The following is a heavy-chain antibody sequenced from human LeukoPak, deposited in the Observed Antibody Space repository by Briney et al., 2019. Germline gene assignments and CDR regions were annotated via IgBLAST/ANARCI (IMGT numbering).Heavy chain of an antibody. CDR1: GGSISSYY. J-gene: IGHJ6*03. CDR2: IYYSGST. CDR3: ARVKYSSSAAYYMDV. V-gene: IGHV4-59*01. D-gene: IGHD6-6*01. Sequence: SETLSLTCTVSGGSISSYYWSWIRQPPGKGLEWIGYIYYSGSTNYNPSLKSRVTISVDTSKNQFSLKLSSVTAADTAVYYCARVKYSSSAAYYMDVWGKGTTVTVSS.